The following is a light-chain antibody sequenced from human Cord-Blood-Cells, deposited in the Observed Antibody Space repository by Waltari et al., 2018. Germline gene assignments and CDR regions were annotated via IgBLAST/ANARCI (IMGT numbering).Light chain of an antibody. CDR2: KAS. Sequence: DIKMTQSPSTLSASVGDRVTITCRASQSIRNWLAWYHQKPGKAPKHLIYKASSLESGVPSRFSGSRSGTLFTLTINSLQPDDFATYYCQQYNSYWTFGQGTKVEIK. CDR1: QSIRNW. V-gene: IGKV1-5*03. CDR3: QQYNSYWT. J-gene: IGKJ1*01.